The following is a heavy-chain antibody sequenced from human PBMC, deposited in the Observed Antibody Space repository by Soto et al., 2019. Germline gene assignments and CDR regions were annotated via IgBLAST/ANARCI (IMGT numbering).Heavy chain of an antibody. J-gene: IGHJ5*02. Sequence: ASVKVSCKASGDSFGIYAVSGVRQSPGQGREWMGAIIPVFGTTNYTQKFQGRVTITADDSTTTAYMELSSLRSDDTAVYYCAREPFGRFDPWGQGTLVTVSS. CDR1: GDSFGIYA. D-gene: IGHD3-10*01. V-gene: IGHV1-69*13. CDR3: AREPFGRFDP. CDR2: IIPVFGTT.